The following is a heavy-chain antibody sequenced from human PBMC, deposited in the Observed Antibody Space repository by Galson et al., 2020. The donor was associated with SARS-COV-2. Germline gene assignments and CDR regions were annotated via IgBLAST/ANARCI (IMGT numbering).Heavy chain of an antibody. V-gene: IGHV4-30-4*01. Sequence: ETSETLSLTCTVSGGSISSGDYYWSWIRQPPGKGLEWIGYIYYSGSTYYNPSLKSRVTISVDTSKNQFSLKLSSVTAADTAVYYCARFTRGKFLTMIVAGFFDYWGQGTLVTVSS. D-gene: IGHD3-22*01. CDR3: ARFTRGKFLTMIVAGFFDY. CDR2: IYYSGST. J-gene: IGHJ4*02. CDR1: GGSISSGDYY.